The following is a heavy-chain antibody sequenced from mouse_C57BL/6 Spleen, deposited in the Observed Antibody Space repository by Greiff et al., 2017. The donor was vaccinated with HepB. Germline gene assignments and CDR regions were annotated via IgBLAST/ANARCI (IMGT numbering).Heavy chain of an antibody. Sequence: EVKLVESGGGLVKPGGSLKLSCAASGFTFSDYGMHWVRQAPEKGLEWVAYISSGSSTIYYADTVKGRFTISRDKAKNTLFLQMTSLRSEDTAMYYCAREGKYSNYDAMDYWGQGTSVTVSS. CDR2: ISSGSSTI. CDR1: GFTFSDYG. V-gene: IGHV5-17*01. D-gene: IGHD2-5*01. CDR3: AREGKYSNYDAMDY. J-gene: IGHJ4*01.